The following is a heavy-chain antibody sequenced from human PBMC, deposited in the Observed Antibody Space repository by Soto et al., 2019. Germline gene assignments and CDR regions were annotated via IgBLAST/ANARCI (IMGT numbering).Heavy chain of an antibody. CDR2: IIPIFGTA. J-gene: IGHJ3*02. D-gene: IGHD2-15*01. Sequence: SVKVSCKAGGGTFSSYAISWVRQAPGQGLEWMGGIIPIFGTANYAQKFQGRVTITADESTSTAYMELSSLRSEDTAVYYRARVGCSGESFDAFHIWGQGTMVTVS. CDR3: ARVGCSGESFDAFHI. CDR1: GGTFSSYA. V-gene: IGHV1-69*13.